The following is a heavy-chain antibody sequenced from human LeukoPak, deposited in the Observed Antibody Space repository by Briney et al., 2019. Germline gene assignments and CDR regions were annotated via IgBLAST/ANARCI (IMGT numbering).Heavy chain of an antibody. CDR2: ISGSGGST. J-gene: IGHJ4*02. CDR3: AKDRSSIAVAGTYDY. D-gene: IGHD6-19*01. V-gene: IGHV3-23*01. CDR1: GFTFSSYA. Sequence: GGSLRLSCAASGFTFSSYAMSWVRQAPGKGLEWVSAISGSGGSTYYADFVKGRFTISRDNSKNTLYLQMNSLRAEDTAVYYCAKDRSSIAVAGTYDYWGQGTLVTVSS.